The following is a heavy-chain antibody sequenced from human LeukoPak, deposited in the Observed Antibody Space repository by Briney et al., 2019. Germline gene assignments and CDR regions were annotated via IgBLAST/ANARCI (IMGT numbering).Heavy chain of an antibody. V-gene: IGHV3-21*05. D-gene: IGHD6-13*01. Sequence: GGSLRLSCAASGFTFSSYWMNWARQAPGKGLEWVSYISSSSSYTNYADSVKGRFTISRDNAKNSLYLQMNSLRAEDTAVYYCARDRPAHIATVGWFDPWGQGTLVTVSS. CDR3: ARDRPAHIATVGWFDP. CDR1: GFTFSSYW. CDR2: ISSSSSYT. J-gene: IGHJ5*02.